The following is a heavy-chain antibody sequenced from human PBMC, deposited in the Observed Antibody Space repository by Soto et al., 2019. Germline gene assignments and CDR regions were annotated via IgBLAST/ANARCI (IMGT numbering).Heavy chain of an antibody. J-gene: IGHJ4*02. CDR3: ARLRIQSFGWTPWDY. V-gene: IGHV4-39*01. D-gene: IGHD5-18*01. CDR1: GGSISSNNYY. CDR2: IYSDGST. Sequence: SETLSFTCTVSGGSISSNNYYWGWIRQPPGKRLEWIGNIYSDGSTHYNPPLKSRVTISADTSKNQLSLSLTSVTAADTAVYYCARLRIQSFGWTPWDYWGQGTLVTVSS.